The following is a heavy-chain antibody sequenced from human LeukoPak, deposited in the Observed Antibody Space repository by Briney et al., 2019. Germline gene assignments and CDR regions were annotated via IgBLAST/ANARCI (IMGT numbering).Heavy chain of an antibody. D-gene: IGHD1-1*01. CDR3: TRDETGIDY. CDR1: GFIFDDFC. V-gene: IGHV3-20*04. Sequence: PGRCLRPSCAASGFIFDDFCMTWVRQAPGKGLEWVSSINWNGDITPYADSVKGRFTISRDNAKNALYLQMNSLRPEDTALYFCTRDETGIDYWGQGTLVTVSS. J-gene: IGHJ4*02. CDR2: INWNGDIT.